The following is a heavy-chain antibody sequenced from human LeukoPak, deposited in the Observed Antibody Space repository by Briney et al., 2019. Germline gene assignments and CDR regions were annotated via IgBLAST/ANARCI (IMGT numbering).Heavy chain of an antibody. D-gene: IGHD3-10*01. CDR2: IYHSGST. CDR1: GGSISSSNW. V-gene: IGHV4-4*02. Sequence: SETLSLTCAVSGGSISSSNWWSWVRQPPGKGLEWIGEIYHSGSTIYNPSLKSRVTISVDKSKNQFSLKLSSVTAADTAVYYCASMYYYGSGSPADWGQGTLVTVSS. J-gene: IGHJ4*02. CDR3: ASMYYYGSGSPAD.